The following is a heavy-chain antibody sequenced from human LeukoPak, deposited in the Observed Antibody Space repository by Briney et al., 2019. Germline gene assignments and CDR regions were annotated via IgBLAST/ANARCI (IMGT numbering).Heavy chain of an antibody. CDR1: GYTFTSYY. D-gene: IGHD4-11*01. CDR2: INPSSGST. Sequence: ASVKVSCKAPGYTFTSYYMHWVRQAPGQGLEWMGIINPSSGSTSYAQKFQGRVTMTRDMSTSTVYMELSSLRSEDTAVYYCARVGMTTVEQSDYWGQGTLVTVSS. J-gene: IGHJ4*02. V-gene: IGHV1-46*01. CDR3: ARVGMTTVEQSDY.